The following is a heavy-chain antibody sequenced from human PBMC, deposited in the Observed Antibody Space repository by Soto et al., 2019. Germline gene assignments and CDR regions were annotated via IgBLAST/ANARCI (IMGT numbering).Heavy chain of an antibody. J-gene: IGHJ4*02. V-gene: IGHV4-31*03. Sequence: SETLSLTCTVSGGSINSGGSNWNWIRQRPGEGLEWIGYITYRGTTCSIPSLKSRVTMSVDTSKNQFSLTLSSVSAAGTAVYYCARDSGESLRFFDYWGQGAPVTVSS. D-gene: IGHD3-10*01. CDR1: GGSINSGGSN. CDR2: ITYRGTT. CDR3: ARDSGESLRFFDY.